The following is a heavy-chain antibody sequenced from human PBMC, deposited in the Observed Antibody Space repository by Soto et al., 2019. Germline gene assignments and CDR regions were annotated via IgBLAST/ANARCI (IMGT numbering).Heavy chain of an antibody. CDR2: ISWNSGSI. D-gene: IGHD1-26*01. Sequence: LRLSCAASGFTFDDYAMHWVRQAPGKGLEWVSGISWNSGSIGYADSVKGRFTISRDNAKNSLYLQMNSLRAEDTASYYCAKVRGRGYYYYGMDVWGQGTTVTVSS. J-gene: IGHJ6*02. V-gene: IGHV3-9*01. CDR1: GFTFDDYA. CDR3: AKVRGRGYYYYGMDV.